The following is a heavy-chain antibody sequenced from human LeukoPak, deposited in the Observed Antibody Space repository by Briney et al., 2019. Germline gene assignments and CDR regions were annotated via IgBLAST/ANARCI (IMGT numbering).Heavy chain of an antibody. V-gene: IGHV3-43*02. CDR2: ISAEGDST. Sequence: GGSLRLSCAAAGFSFDDYAMYWVRQAPGKGLQWVSVISAEGDSTYYADSVTGRFTISRDNSKNSLYLQMNSLRSEDTAFYYCAKDQAPYYYATTGYPDYWGQGTLVTVSS. CDR3: AKDQAPYYYATTGYPDY. D-gene: IGHD3-22*01. J-gene: IGHJ4*02. CDR1: GFSFDDYA.